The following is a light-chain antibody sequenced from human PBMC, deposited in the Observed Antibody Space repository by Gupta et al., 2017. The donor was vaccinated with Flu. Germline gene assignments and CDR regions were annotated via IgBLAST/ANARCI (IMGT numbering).Light chain of an antibody. CDR1: QSVTSSY. J-gene: IGKJ2*01. V-gene: IGKV3-20*01. Sequence: VLPQSPGPLSLSPEHRATLSCRDSQSVTSSYLAWYQQNPGQAPRLLIYVASSRATGISDRFSGSGSGTDFTLKISRLEAEDVAVYYCQHSRQSPPLYNFGQGTKLEIK. CDR2: VAS. CDR3: QHSRQSPPLYN.